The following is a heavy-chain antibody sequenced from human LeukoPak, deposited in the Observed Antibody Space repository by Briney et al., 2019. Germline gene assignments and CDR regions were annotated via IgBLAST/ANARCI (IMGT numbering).Heavy chain of an antibody. CDR2: IFHSGST. CDR3: ARDGPYYYDSSGLRGAFDI. V-gene: IGHV4-59*12. Sequence: PSETLSLTCTVSSGSISTYYWSWIRQSPGKGLEWMGYIFHSGSTTYNPSLSSRLTISVDTSKNQFSLELSSVTAADTAVYYCARDGPYYYDSSGLRGAFDIWGQGTMVTVSS. CDR1: SGSISTYY. J-gene: IGHJ3*02. D-gene: IGHD3-22*01.